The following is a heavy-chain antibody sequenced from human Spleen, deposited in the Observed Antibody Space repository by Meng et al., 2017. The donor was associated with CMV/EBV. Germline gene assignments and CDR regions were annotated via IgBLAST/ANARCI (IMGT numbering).Heavy chain of an antibody. J-gene: IGHJ4*02. CDR3: AKVYPKVGIFRAFDS. D-gene: IGHD3-22*01. CDR1: GFTFSRYE. Sequence: GESLKISCAASGFTFSRYEMSWGRQAPGKGLEWVSYISSSGSPTHYADSVKGRFTISRDNSKDTLILQMNSLRVEDTAMYYCAKVYPKVGIFRAFDSWGQGTLVTVSS. V-gene: IGHV3-48*03. CDR2: ISSSGSPT.